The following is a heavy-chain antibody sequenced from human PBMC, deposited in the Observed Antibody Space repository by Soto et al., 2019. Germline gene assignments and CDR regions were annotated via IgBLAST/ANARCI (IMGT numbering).Heavy chain of an antibody. CDR3: ARESEDLTSNFDY. J-gene: IGHJ4*02. CDR2: ISSTTNYI. V-gene: IGHV3-21*06. Sequence: GWLGRSWAASGFTFTRYSMTWVRQAPGKGLEWVSSISSTTNYIYYGDSMKGRFTISRDNAKNSLYLEMNSLRAEDTAVYYCARESEDLTSNFDYWGQGTLVTVSS. CDR1: GFTFTRYS.